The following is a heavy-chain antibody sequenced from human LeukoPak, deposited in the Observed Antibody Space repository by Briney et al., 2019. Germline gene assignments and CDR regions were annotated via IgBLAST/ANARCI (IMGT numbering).Heavy chain of an antibody. J-gene: IGHJ3*02. V-gene: IGHV3-15*01. CDR2: INSKTDAGTT. CDR1: EFPFTRAW. D-gene: IGHD5-12*01. CDR3: TTCGYDRCGAFDI. Sequence: GGSLRLSCAVSEFPFTRAWMTWVRQAPGKGLEWVGRINSKTDAGTTDYAAPVKGRFSISRDDSKNTLYLQMNSLETEDTAMYYCTTCGYDRCGAFDIWGQGTVVTVSS.